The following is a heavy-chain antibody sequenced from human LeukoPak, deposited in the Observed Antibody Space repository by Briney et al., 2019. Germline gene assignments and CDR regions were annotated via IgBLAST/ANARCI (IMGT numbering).Heavy chain of an antibody. CDR1: RCTFTNYF. J-gene: IGHJ4*02. V-gene: IGHV1-2*02. CDR2: ISPNNGDT. D-gene: IGHD4-17*01. CDR3: ARDHGAPAAPDY. Sequence: ASVKVSCKASRCTFTNYFIHWVRQAPGQGLEWMGWISPNNGDTRSAQKFQGRVTMTTDTSITTAYMELSSLRSDDTAVYYCARDHGAPAAPDYWGLGTLVTVSS.